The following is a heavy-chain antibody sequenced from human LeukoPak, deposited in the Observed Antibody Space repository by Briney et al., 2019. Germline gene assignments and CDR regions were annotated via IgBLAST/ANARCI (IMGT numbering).Heavy chain of an antibody. CDR2: ISSSSSYI. J-gene: IGHJ3*02. V-gene: IGHV3-21*01. CDR3: ARERGYQLLSDAFDI. CDR1: DFPFGGLT. D-gene: IGHD2-2*01. Sequence: PGGPWKPPVPPSDFPFGGLTINGVGRPPGRGLRGFPSISSSSSYIYYADSVKGRFTISRDNAKNSLYLQMNSLRAEDTAVYYCARERGYQLLSDAFDIWGQGTMVTVSS.